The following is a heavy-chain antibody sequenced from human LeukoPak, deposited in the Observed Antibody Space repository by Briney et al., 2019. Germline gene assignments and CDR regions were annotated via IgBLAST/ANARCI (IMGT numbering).Heavy chain of an antibody. CDR1: GGSISSYY. CDR2: IYYSGST. D-gene: IGHD3-10*01. V-gene: IGHV4-59*01. Sequence: SETLSLTCTVSGGSISSYYWSWIRQPPGKGLEWIGYIYYSGSTNYNPSLKSRVTISVDTSKNQFSLKLSSLTAADTAVYYCARPLLWFGERRPQGAFDIWGQGTMVTVSS. CDR3: ARPLLWFGERRPQGAFDI. J-gene: IGHJ3*02.